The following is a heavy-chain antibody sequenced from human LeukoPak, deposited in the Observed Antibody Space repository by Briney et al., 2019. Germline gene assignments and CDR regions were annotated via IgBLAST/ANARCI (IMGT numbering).Heavy chain of an antibody. J-gene: IGHJ4*02. CDR2: ISYDGSNK. CDR3: ARDLIRVAAAGGGNY. D-gene: IGHD6-13*01. Sequence: GGSLRLSCAASGFTFSFYAMHWVREAPGEGLEWVAVISYDGSNKYYADSVKGRFTISRDNSKNTLYLQMNSLRAEDTAVYYCARDLIRVAAAGGGNYWGQGTLVTVSS. CDR1: GFTFSFYA. V-gene: IGHV3-30*04.